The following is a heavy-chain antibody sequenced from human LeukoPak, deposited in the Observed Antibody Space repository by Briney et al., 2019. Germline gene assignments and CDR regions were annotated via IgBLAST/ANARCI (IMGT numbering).Heavy chain of an antibody. J-gene: IGHJ3*02. Sequence: SVKVSCKASGGTFSSYAISWVRQAPGQGLEWMGGIIPIFGTANYAQKFQGRATITADESTSTAYMELSGLRSEDTAVYYCAVDGDHAYDDAFDIWGQGTMVTVSS. V-gene: IGHV1-69*13. CDR2: IIPIFGTA. D-gene: IGHD4-17*01. CDR1: GGTFSSYA. CDR3: AVDGDHAYDDAFDI.